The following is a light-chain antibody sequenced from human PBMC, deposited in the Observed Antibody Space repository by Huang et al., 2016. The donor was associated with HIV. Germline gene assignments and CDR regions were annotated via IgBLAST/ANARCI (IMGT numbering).Light chain of an antibody. J-gene: IGKJ1*01. CDR2: CAT. Sequence: EIVMAQSPATLSVSPGERATLSCRAGQSVSSNLAWYQQKPGQAPRLLISCATTRATGIPARFSGSGSGTEFTLTISSLQSEDFAVYYCLQYNNWPRTFGQGTKVDIK. CDR3: LQYNNWPRT. CDR1: QSVSSN. V-gene: IGKV3-15*01.